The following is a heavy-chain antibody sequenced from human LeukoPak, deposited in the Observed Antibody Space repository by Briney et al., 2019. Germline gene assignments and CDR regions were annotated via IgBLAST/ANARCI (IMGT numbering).Heavy chain of an antibody. CDR1: GYSISSGYY. CDR3: ATILSGYSYGYPFDY. D-gene: IGHD5-18*01. J-gene: IGHJ4*02. CDR2: IYHSGST. V-gene: IGHV4-38-2*01. Sequence: SETLSLTCAVSGYSISSGYYWGGIRQPPGKGLEWIGSIYHSGSTYYNPSLKSRVTISVDTSKNQFSLKLSSVTAADTAVYYCATILSGYSYGYPFDYWGQGTLVTVSS.